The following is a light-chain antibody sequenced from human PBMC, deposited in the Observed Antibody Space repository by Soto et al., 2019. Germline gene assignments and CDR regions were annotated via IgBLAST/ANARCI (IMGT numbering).Light chain of an antibody. Sequence: QPVLTQPASVSGSPGQSITISCTGTSSDVGGYNYVSWYQQHPGKVPKLMIYDVSNRPSGVSDRFSGSKSGNTASLTISGLQAEDEADYYCSSYTSSYTYVFGTGTKLTVL. CDR2: DVS. CDR1: SSDVGGYNY. CDR3: SSYTSSYTYV. V-gene: IGLV2-14*01. J-gene: IGLJ1*01.